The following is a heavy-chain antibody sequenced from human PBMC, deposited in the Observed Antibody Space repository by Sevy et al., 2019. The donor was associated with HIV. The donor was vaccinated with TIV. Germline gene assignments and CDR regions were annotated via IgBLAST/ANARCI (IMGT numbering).Heavy chain of an antibody. D-gene: IGHD6-13*01. CDR3: ARDSFKGIATFYYFDY. V-gene: IGHV1-18*01. J-gene: IGHJ4*02. CDR1: GYTFTSYG. Sequence: ASVKVSCKASGYTFTSYGISGVRQAPGQGLEWMGWISAYNGNTNYAQKLQGRVTMTTDTSTSTAYMELRSLRSDDTAVYYCARDSFKGIATFYYFDYWGQGTLVTVSS. CDR2: ISAYNGNT.